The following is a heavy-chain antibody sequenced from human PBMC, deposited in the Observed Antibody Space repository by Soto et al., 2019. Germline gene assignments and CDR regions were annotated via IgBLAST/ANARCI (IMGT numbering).Heavy chain of an antibody. CDR1: GDSVSSNSAA. CDR2: AYYRSQWYY. CDR3: TNHKGDSRTYNGMDV. V-gene: IGHV6-1*01. J-gene: IGHJ6*02. D-gene: IGHD2-21*02. Sequence: SQTLSLTCAISGDSVSSNSAAWNWIRQSPSRGLEWLGRAYYRSQWYYDSAVSVRSRITVIPDTSKNQFSLQLNSVTPEDTAVYYCTNHKGDSRTYNGMDVWGQGPTVTVSS.